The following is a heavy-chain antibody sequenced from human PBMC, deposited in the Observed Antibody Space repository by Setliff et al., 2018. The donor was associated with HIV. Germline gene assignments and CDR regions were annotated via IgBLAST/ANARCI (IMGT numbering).Heavy chain of an antibody. V-gene: IGHV4-4*09. D-gene: IGHD6-13*01. Sequence: SETLSLTCTVSGGSISSHYWSWIRQSPKTGLEWIGYIYASGVTSYNPSLKSRVTISIDTSKNQFSQKLNSMTAADTAVYYCATRPAGSYWYGVFDFWGRGMLVTV. CDR3: ATRPAGSYWYGVFDF. CDR2: IYASGVT. CDR1: GGSISSHY. J-gene: IGHJ4*02.